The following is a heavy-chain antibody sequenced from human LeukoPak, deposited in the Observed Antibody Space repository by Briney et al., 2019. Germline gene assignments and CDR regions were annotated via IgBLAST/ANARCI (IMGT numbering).Heavy chain of an antibody. Sequence: PGGSLRLSCSASGLIFSSYAMHWVRQAPGKGLEYVPAISRSSDGGITYYADSVKGRFAISRDDSKNTLYLQMSSPRAEDAAVYYCVAYSYAYTTSDYWGQGTLVTVSS. V-gene: IGHV3-64D*06. CDR3: VAYSYAYTTSDY. J-gene: IGHJ4*02. CDR2: ISRSSDGGIT. CDR1: GLIFSSYA. D-gene: IGHD3-16*01.